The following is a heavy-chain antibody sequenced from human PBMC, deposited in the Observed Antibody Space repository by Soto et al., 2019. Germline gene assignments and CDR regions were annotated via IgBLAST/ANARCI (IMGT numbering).Heavy chain of an antibody. CDR1: GFMFTRST. CDR3: ARVGTGSSTPLDI. V-gene: IGHV3-21*01. CDR2: ITSASDYI. Sequence: PGGSLRLSCVASGFMFTRSTMNWVRQAPGKGLEWVSSITSASDYIFYADSVEGRFTISRDNAKNSLYLQMNSLRAEDTAVYYCARVGTGSSTPLDIWGQGTMVTVSS. D-gene: IGHD3-9*01. J-gene: IGHJ3*02.